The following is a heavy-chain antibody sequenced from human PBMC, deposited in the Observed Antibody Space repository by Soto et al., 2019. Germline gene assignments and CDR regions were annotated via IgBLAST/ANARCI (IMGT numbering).Heavy chain of an antibody. CDR3: TRQGVGGTDY. CDR2: ISSSGTT. V-gene: IGHV4-39*01. D-gene: IGHD1-26*01. Sequence: QLQLQESGPGLVKPSETLSLTCSVSGGSISTSGYFWAWIRQSPGNGLEWIGSISSSGTTYYHPSLQSPVTISADTSKNQFSLKLTSVTAADTAVYYCTRQGVGGTDYWGRGTLVTVSS. CDR1: GGSISTSGYF. J-gene: IGHJ4*02.